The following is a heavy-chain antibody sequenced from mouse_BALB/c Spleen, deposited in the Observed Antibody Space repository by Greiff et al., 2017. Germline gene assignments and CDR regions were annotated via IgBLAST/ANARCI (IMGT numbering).Heavy chain of an antibody. Sequence: QVQLKQSGPGLVAPSQSLSITCTVSGFSLSRYSVHWVRQPPGKGLEWLVVIWSDGSTTYNSALKSRLSISKDNSKSQVFLKMNSLQTDDTAMYYCARHYYGSSYAMDYWGQGTSVTVSS. J-gene: IGHJ4*01. CDR3: ARHYYGSSYAMDY. CDR2: IWSDGST. V-gene: IGHV2-6-1*01. CDR1: GFSLSRYS. D-gene: IGHD1-1*01.